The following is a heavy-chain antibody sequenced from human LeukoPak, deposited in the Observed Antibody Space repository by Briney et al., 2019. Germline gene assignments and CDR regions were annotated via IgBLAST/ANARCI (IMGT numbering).Heavy chain of an antibody. Sequence: GGSLRLSCAASGFTFDDYAMHWVRQAPGKGLQWVSLISGDGGSTYYADSVKGRFTISRDNSKNSLYLQMNSLRTEDTALYYCAKNSGYDFSLDYRGQGTLVTVSS. J-gene: IGHJ4*02. CDR3: AKNSGYDFSLDY. D-gene: IGHD5-12*01. CDR2: ISGDGGST. V-gene: IGHV3-43*02. CDR1: GFTFDDYA.